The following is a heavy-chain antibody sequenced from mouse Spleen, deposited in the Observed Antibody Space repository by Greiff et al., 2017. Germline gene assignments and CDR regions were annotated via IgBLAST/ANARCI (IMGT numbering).Heavy chain of an antibody. V-gene: IGHV1-18*01. D-gene: IGHD2-14*01. CDR3: ARSSYYRYDVGYWYFDV. CDR2: INPNNGGT. J-gene: IGHJ1*01. CDR1: GYTFTDYN. Sequence: VQLQQSGPELVKPGASVKIPCKASGYTFTDYNMDWVKQSHGKSLEWIGDINPNNGGTIYNQKFKGKATLTVDKSSSTAYMELRSLTSEDTAVYYCARSSYYRYDVGYWYFDVWGAGTTVTVSS.